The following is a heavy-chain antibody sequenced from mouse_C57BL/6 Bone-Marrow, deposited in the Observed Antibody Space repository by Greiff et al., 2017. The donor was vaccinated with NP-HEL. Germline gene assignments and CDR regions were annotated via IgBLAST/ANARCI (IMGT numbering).Heavy chain of an antibody. Sequence: VQRVESGAELVRPGASVKLSCKASGYTFTDYYINWVKQRPGQGLEWIARIYPGSGNTYYNEKFKGKATLTAEKSSSTAYMQLSSLTSEDSAVYFCAIYGSSPFAYWGQGTLVTVSA. CDR1: GYTFTDYY. J-gene: IGHJ3*01. CDR2: IYPGSGNT. CDR3: AIYGSSPFAY. D-gene: IGHD1-1*01. V-gene: IGHV1-76*01.